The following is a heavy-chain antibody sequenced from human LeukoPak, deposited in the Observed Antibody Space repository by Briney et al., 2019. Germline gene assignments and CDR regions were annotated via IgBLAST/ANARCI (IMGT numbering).Heavy chain of an antibody. CDR2: IYPGDSDT. Sequence: GESLKISCKGSGYSFTSYWIVWVRQMPGKSLECIGIIYPGDSDTRYSPSFQGQVTFSADKSISTAYLQWSSLKASDTAMYYCAKRAHIVANPFDIWGQGTMVTVSS. CDR3: AKRAHIVANPFDI. D-gene: IGHD5-12*01. J-gene: IGHJ3*02. V-gene: IGHV5-51*01. CDR1: GYSFTSYW.